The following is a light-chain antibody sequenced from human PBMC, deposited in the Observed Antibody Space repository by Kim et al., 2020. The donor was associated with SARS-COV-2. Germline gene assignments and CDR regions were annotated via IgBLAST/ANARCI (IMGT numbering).Light chain of an antibody. J-gene: IGKJ1*01. Sequence: EIVLTPSPATLSVAPGESATLSCRASQSVGSVFAWYQQKPGQAPRLLIYGASNSATGVPARFSGSGSGTEFTLTITSLQSEDFGVYYCQQENDWPWTCGLGTKVDIK. V-gene: IGKV3-15*01. CDR1: QSVGSV. CDR3: QQENDWPWT. CDR2: GAS.